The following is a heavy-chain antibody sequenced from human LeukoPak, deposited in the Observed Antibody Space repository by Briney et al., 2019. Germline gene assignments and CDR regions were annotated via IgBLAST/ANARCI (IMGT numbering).Heavy chain of an antibody. CDR1: GFTFSSYN. CDR2: INSGSTYI. Sequence: GGSLRLSCAASGFTFSSYNMNWVRQAPGKGLEWVSSINSGSTYINYADSVKGRFTISRDNAVNSLYLHMSSLRAEDTAVYYCAKDFLGSAMVSWGQGALVIVSS. J-gene: IGHJ4*02. D-gene: IGHD5-18*01. V-gene: IGHV3-21*01. CDR3: AKDFLGSAMVS.